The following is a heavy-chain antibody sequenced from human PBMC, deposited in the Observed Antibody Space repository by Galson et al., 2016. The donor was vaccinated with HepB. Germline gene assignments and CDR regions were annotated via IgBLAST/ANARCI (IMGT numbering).Heavy chain of an antibody. J-gene: IGHJ5*02. V-gene: IGHV5-51*01. CDR3: ARGLYSNSFDL. CDR1: GFNFTTYW. CDR2: IFPGDSDT. D-gene: IGHD4-11*01. Sequence: QSGAEVKKPGESLQISCKGSGFNFTTYWIGWVRQMPGKGLEWMGIIFPGDSDTRYNPSFEGRVTISADTSTSTAYLQWGSLKTSDTAVYYCARGLYSNSFDLWGQGTPVTVS.